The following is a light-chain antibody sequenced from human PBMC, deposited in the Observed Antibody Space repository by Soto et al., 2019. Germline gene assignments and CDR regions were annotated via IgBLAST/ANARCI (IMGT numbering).Light chain of an antibody. CDR3: QQYGSSPWT. CDR1: QSVGSRY. V-gene: IGKV3-20*01. CDR2: GAS. J-gene: IGKJ1*01. Sequence: EIVLTQSPGTLSLSPGGRATLSCRASQSVGSRYLAWYQQKPGQAPRLLIYGASNRATGIPYRFSGSGSGTDFTLTISRLEPEDFAVYYCQQYGSSPWTFGQGTKVEIK.